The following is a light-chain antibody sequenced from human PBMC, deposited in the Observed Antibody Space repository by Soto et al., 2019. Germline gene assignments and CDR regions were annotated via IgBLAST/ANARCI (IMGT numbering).Light chain of an antibody. V-gene: IGLV3-25*03. CDR3: QSADSSGTYV. CDR1: ALPNQY. Sequence: SYELTQPPSVSVSPGQTARITCSGDALPNQYTYWYQQKPGQAPVTVIYKDSERPSGIPERFSGSSSGTTVTLTISGVKAEDEADYYCQSADSSGTYVFGTGTKVTVL. CDR2: KDS. J-gene: IGLJ1*01.